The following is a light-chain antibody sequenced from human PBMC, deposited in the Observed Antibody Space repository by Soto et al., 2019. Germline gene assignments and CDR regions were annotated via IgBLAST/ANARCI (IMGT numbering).Light chain of an antibody. V-gene: IGLV2-8*01. J-gene: IGLJ1*01. Sequence: SALTQPPSASGSPGQSVTISCTGTSSDVGGYNYVSCYQQHPGKAPKLMIYEVSKRPSGVPDRFSGSKSGNTASLTVSGLQAEDEADYYCSSYAGSNKLVFGTGTKVTVL. CDR1: SSDVGGYNY. CDR2: EVS. CDR3: SSYAGSNKLV.